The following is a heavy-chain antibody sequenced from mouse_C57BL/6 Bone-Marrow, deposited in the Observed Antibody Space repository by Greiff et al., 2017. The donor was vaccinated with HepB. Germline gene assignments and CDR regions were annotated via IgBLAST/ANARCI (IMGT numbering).Heavy chain of an antibody. CDR2: IDPNSGGT. Sequence: QVQLQQSGAELVKPGASVKLSCKASGYTFTSYWMHWVKQRPGRGLEWIGRIDPNSGGTKYNEKFKSKATLTVDKPSSTAYMQLSSLTSEDSAVYYCGAYYYGSSYLYAMDYWGQGTSVTVSS. CDR1: GYTFTSYW. V-gene: IGHV1-72*01. D-gene: IGHD1-1*01. CDR3: GAYYYGSSYLYAMDY. J-gene: IGHJ4*01.